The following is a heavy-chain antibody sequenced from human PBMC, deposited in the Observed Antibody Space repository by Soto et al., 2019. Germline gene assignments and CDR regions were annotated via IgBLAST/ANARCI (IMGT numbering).Heavy chain of an antibody. J-gene: IGHJ5*01. CDR3: ARRERYYGSPGWFDP. Sequence: SETLSLTCSVSGASINNFAYYWGWIRQPPGKGLEWIGTVYYNENTYYNPSLRSRVAISVDTAKNQFSLNLRSVTAADTAVYFCARRERYYGSPGWFDPWGQGTLVTVSS. CDR2: VYYNENT. D-gene: IGHD3-10*01. CDR1: GASINNFAYY. V-gene: IGHV4-39*01.